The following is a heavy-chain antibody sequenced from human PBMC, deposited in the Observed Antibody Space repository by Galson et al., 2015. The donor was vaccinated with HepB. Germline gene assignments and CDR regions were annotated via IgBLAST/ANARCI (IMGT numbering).Heavy chain of an antibody. CDR1: GYTFTSYG. CDR3: ARGGSSGYYYLGSWGAWGYFDY. J-gene: IGHJ4*01. V-gene: IGHV1-18*04. CDR2: ISAYNGNT. Sequence: SVKVSCKASGYTFTSYGISWVRQAPGQGLEWMGWISAYNGNTNYAQKLQGRVTMTTDTSTSTAYMELRSLRSDDTAVYYCARGGSSGYYYLGSWGAWGYFDYWGQGTLVTVSS. D-gene: IGHD3-22*01.